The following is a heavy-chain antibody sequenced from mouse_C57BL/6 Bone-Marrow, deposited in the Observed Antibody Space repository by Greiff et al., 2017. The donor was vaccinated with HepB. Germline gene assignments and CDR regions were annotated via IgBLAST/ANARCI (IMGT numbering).Heavy chain of an antibody. CDR2: ISSGGSYT. CDR3: ARQDGYAWFAY. J-gene: IGHJ3*01. D-gene: IGHD2-2*01. V-gene: IGHV5-6*01. CDR1: GFTFSSYG. Sequence: EVKVVESGGDLVKPGGSLKLSCAASGFTFSSYGMSWVRQTPDKRLEWVATISSGGSYTYYPDSVKGRFTISRDNAKNPLYLQMSSLKSEDTAMYYCARQDGYAWFAYWGQGTLVTVSA.